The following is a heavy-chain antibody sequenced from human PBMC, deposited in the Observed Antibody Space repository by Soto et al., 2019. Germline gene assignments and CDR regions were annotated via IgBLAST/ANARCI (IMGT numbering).Heavy chain of an antibody. CDR2: ISPYTGKT. CDR3: VRDLDGSWSYCTDY. D-gene: IGHD3-10*01. J-gene: IGHJ4*02. CDR1: GYNFLTYG. V-gene: IGHV1-18*04. Sequence: ASVKVSCKASGYNFLTYGHSWVRQAPGQGLEWMGWISPYTGKTNYAQKFQGRLTMTTDTSTSTVYMELRSLRSDDTAVYYCVRDLDGSWSYCTDYWGRGTLVTVSS.